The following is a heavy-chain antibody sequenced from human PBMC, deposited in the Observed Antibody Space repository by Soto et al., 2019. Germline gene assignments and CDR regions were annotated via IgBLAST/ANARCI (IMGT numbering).Heavy chain of an antibody. Sequence: QVQLVQSGAEVKKPGSSVKVSCKASGGTFSSYAISWVRQAPGQGLEWMGGIIPIFGTANYAQKFQGRVTXXADESTSTAYMALSSLWSEDTAVFCCARVRVRVLEWLGSEGWGQGTLVTVSS. V-gene: IGHV1-69*12. CDR3: ARVRVRVLEWLGSEG. J-gene: IGHJ4*02. D-gene: IGHD3-3*01. CDR1: GGTFSSYA. CDR2: IIPIFGTA.